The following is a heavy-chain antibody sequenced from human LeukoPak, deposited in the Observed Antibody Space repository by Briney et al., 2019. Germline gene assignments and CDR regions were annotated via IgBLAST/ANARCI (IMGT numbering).Heavy chain of an antibody. CDR1: GFAFSNYT. V-gene: IGHV3-30*18. Sequence: GGSLRLSCAASGFAFSNYTIHWVRQAPGKGLEWVAVISYDGSNKYYADSVKGRFTISRDNSKNTLYLQMNSLRAEDTAVYYCAKSHGDYGFDYWGQGTLVTVSS. CDR2: ISYDGSNK. J-gene: IGHJ4*02. D-gene: IGHD4-17*01. CDR3: AKSHGDYGFDY.